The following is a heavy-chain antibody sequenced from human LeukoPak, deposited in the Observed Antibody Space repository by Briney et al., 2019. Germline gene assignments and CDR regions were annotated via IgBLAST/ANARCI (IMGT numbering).Heavy chain of an antibody. CDR1: GFTFSSYS. CDR3: ASTYGDLFDY. V-gene: IGHV3-21*01. CDR2: ISSRSSYI. Sequence: GGSLRLSCAASGFTFSSYSMNWVRQAPGKGLEWVSSISSRSSYIYYADSVKGRFTISRDNAKNSLYLQMNSLRAEDTAVYYCASTYGDLFDYWGQGTLVTVSS. J-gene: IGHJ4*02. D-gene: IGHD4-17*01.